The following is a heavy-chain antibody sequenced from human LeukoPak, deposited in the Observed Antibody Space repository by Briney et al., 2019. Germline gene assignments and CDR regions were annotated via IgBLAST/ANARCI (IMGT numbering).Heavy chain of an antibody. Sequence: PGRSLRLSCAASGFTFSSYGMHWVRQAPGKGLEWVAVISYDGSNKCYADSVKGRFTISRDNSKNTLVLQMNSLRAEDTAVYYCAKEFQGIQLWYYFDYWGQGTLVTVSS. D-gene: IGHD5-18*01. CDR1: GFTFSSYG. CDR2: ISYDGSNK. CDR3: AKEFQGIQLWYYFDY. J-gene: IGHJ4*02. V-gene: IGHV3-30*18.